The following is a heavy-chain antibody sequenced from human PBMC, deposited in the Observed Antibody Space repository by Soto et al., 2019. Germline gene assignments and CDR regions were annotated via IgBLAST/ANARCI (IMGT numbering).Heavy chain of an antibody. J-gene: IGHJ4*02. V-gene: IGHV1-69*08. CDR1: GGTFSSYT. Sequence: QVQLVQSGAEVKKPGSSVKVSCKASGGTFSSYTISWVRQAPGQGLEWMGRIIPILGIANYAQKFQGRVTITADKSTSTAYMELSSLRSEDTAVYYCARDKDYGDTRSGGDYWGQGTLVTVSS. CDR3: ARDKDYGDTRSGGDY. D-gene: IGHD4-17*01. CDR2: IIPILGIA.